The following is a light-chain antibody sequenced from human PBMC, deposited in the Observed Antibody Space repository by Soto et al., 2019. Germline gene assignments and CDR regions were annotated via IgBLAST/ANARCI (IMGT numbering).Light chain of an antibody. V-gene: IGKV3-20*01. J-gene: IGKJ1*01. CDR1: QSVCSRC. CDR2: GAS. CDR3: QHYGTTPWT. Sequence: ETVLTQSPGTLSLSPGERVTLSCRASQSVCSRCLAWYQQKPGQSPRLLIYGASSRATGIPDRFSGSGSGTDFTLTISRLDPEDFAVYYCQHYGTTPWTFGQGTKVGIK.